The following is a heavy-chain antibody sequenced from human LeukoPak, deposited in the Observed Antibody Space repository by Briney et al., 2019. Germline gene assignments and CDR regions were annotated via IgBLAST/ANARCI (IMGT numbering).Heavy chain of an antibody. Sequence: SETLSLTCTVSGGSISNYFWSWVRQPPGKGLEWVGYIYYSGSTNCTPSLKSRVTISVDTSKNQFSLKLRSVTAADTAVYYCARDLYCSGGSCYARGFDPWGQGTLVTVSS. CDR1: GGSISNYF. V-gene: IGHV4-59*01. D-gene: IGHD2-15*01. CDR3: ARDLYCSGGSCYARGFDP. J-gene: IGHJ5*02. CDR2: IYYSGST.